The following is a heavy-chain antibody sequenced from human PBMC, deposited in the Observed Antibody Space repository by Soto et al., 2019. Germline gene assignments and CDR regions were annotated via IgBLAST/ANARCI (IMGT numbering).Heavy chain of an antibody. CDR2: VYYSGSS. V-gene: IGHV4-39*01. Sequence: PSETLSLTCSVSGGSIDSSNFYWGWIRQPPGRGLEWIASVYYSGSSYYNPSLRSRVTISVDSSKNQFNLTLTSVTAADTAVYYCARFENDFGVVNWFDHWGQGTLVTVSS. D-gene: IGHD3-3*01. CDR1: GGSIDSSNFY. CDR3: ARFENDFGVVNWFDH. J-gene: IGHJ5*02.